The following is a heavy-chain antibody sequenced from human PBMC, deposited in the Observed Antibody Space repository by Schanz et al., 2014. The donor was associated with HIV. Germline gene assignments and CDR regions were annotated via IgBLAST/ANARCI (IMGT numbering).Heavy chain of an antibody. CDR3: ARAKWPPRSRHFDF. J-gene: IGHJ4*02. Sequence: QLQLQESGPGLVKPSETLSLTCSVSGDSISNTTHYWGWIRQPPGKGLEWIGSAHHSGSTYYTPSLKSRVPIPVDTSKNQVSLKLSSVTAADTAVYYCARAKWPPRSRHFDFWGQGNLVTVSS. CDR1: GDSISNTTHY. D-gene: IGHD6-13*01. V-gene: IGHV4-39*01. CDR2: AHHSGST.